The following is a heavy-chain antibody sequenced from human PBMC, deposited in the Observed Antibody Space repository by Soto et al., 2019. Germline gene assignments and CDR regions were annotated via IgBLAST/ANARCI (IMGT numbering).Heavy chain of an antibody. CDR3: ARTYYSGYEGYYYYGMDV. CDR2: IIPIFGTA. J-gene: IGHJ6*02. Sequence: SVKVSCKASGGTFSSYAISWVRQAPGQGLEWMGGIIPIFGTANYAQKFQGRVTITADESTSTAYMELSSLRSEDTAVYYCARTYYSGYEGYYYYGMDVWGQGTTVTVSS. CDR1: GGTFSSYA. V-gene: IGHV1-69*13. D-gene: IGHD5-12*01.